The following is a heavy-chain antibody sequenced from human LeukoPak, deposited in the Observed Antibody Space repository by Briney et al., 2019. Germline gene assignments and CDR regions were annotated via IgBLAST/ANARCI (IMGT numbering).Heavy chain of an antibody. V-gene: IGHV3-11*05. CDR3: ARDLGRNSGYDLFDH. CDR2: ISSSSSYT. D-gene: IGHD5-12*01. J-gene: IGHJ4*02. CDR1: GFTFSDYY. Sequence: AGGSLRLSSAASGFTFSDYYMSWIRQAPGKGLEWVSYISSSSSYTNYADSVKGRFTISRDNAKNSLYLQMNSLRAEDTAVYYCARDLGRNSGYDLFDHWGQGTLVTVSS.